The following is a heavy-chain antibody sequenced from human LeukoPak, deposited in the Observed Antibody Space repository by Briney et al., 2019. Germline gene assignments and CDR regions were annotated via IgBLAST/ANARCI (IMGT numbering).Heavy chain of an antibody. V-gene: IGHV1-46*01. D-gene: IGHD3-3*01. CDR1: GYTFTSYY. CDR3: VRDKVDYDFWSGYYDY. J-gene: IGHJ4*02. CDR2: INPSGGST. Sequence: GASVKVSCKASGYTFTSYYMHWVRQAPGQGLEWMGIINPSGGSTSYAQKFQGRVTMTRDTSTSTVYMELSSLRSEDTAVYYCVRDKVDYDFWSGYYDYWGQGTLVTVSS.